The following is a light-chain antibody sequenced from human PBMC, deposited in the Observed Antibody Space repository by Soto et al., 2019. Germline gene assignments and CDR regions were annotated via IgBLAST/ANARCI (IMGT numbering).Light chain of an antibody. Sequence: QSALTQPASVSGSPGQAITVSCSGTSSDIGAHNFVSWYQQHPGKAPKLIIYEVINRPSGVSDRFSGSKSGNTASLTISGLQSEDEADYYCNSYTTSSTYVFGTGTKVTVL. V-gene: IGLV2-14*03. CDR3: NSYTTSSTYV. J-gene: IGLJ1*01. CDR1: SSDIGAHNF. CDR2: EVI.